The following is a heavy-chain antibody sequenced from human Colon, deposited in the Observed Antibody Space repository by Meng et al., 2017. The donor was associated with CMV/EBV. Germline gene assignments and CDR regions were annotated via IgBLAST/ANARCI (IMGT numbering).Heavy chain of an antibody. D-gene: IGHD1-1*01. CDR2: IHYTGAT. CDR3: ARDRSLYTNSQYYYYGMDV. V-gene: IGHV4-59*01. J-gene: IGHJ6*02. Sequence: SQSRSLTRAVSNAPMTPYFWSWVRQPPGKPLEWIGHIHYTGATKYNPSLKSRVAISVDTSKNQFALSLNFVTAADTATYFCARDRSLYTNSQYYYYGMDVWGQGTTVTVSS. CDR1: NAPMTPYF.